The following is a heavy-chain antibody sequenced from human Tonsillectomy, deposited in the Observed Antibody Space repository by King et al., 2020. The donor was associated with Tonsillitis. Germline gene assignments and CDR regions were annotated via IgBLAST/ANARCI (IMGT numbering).Heavy chain of an antibody. CDR1: GFTFSSYG. J-gene: IGHJ4*02. Sequence: VQLVESGGGVVQPGRSLRLSCAASGFTFSSYGMHWVRQAPGKGLEWVAVISYDGSNKYYADSVKGRFTISRANSKNTLYLQMNSLRAEDTAVYYCAASEVGATFDYWGQGTLVTVSS. CDR3: AASEVGATFDY. V-gene: IGHV3-30*03. D-gene: IGHD1-26*01. CDR2: ISYDGSNK.